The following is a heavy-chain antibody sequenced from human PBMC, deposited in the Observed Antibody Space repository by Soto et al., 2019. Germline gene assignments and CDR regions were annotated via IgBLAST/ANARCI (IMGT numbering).Heavy chain of an antibody. Sequence: GGSLRLSCVASGFRFASYGFHWVRQAPGKGLEWVAVIINDGSEKNHADSVKDRFTISRDNSKNTLYLQMDSLRAGDTALYYCARDDIGAPNAFDMGGQGTMVTVSS. CDR2: IINDGSEK. J-gene: IGHJ3*02. V-gene: IGHV3-33*05. CDR1: GFRFASYG. D-gene: IGHD2-15*01. CDR3: ARDDIGAPNAFDM.